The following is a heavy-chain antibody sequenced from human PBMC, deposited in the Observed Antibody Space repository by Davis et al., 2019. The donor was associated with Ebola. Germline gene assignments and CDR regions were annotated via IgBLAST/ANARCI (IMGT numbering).Heavy chain of an antibody. CDR2: ISASGGST. CDR1: GFTFSSYA. J-gene: IGHJ6*04. V-gene: IGHV3-23*01. Sequence: GESLKISCAASGFTFSSYAMSWVRQAPGQGLEWVSAISASGGSTYYADSVKGRFTISRDNSKNTLHLQMHSLRVEDTAVYFCAREPTGNYYYFYGMDVWGKGTTVSVSS. D-gene: IGHD4-11*01. CDR3: AREPTGNYYYFYGMDV.